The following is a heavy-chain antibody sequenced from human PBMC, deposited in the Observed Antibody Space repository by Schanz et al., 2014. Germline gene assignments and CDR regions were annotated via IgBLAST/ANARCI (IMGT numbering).Heavy chain of an antibody. CDR1: GFTFSSYA. Sequence: DVQLLESGGGLVQPGGSLRLSCAASGFTFSSYAMSWVRQAPGKGLEWVSALSGSGGSTYYADSVKGRFTISRDNSKNTLYLQMNSLSADDTAVFYCAKGMGYCSGGTCYDCYYYGLDVWGQGTTVTVS. D-gene: IGHD2-15*01. CDR3: AKGMGYCSGGTCYDCYYYGLDV. CDR2: LSGSGGST. J-gene: IGHJ6*02. V-gene: IGHV3-23*01.